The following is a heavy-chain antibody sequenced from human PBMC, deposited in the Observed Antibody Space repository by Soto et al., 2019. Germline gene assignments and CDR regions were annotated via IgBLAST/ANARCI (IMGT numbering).Heavy chain of an antibody. V-gene: IGHV2-26*01. Sequence: SGPTLVNPAETLTLTCTFSGFSLINARMGVSWIRQPPGKALEWLAHIFSNDEKSYSTSLKSRLTISKDTSKSQVVLTMTNMDPVDTATYYCARLAAAGGYYFDYWGQGTLVTVSS. J-gene: IGHJ4*02. D-gene: IGHD6-13*01. CDR2: IFSNDEK. CDR3: ARLAAAGGYYFDY. CDR1: GFSLINARMG.